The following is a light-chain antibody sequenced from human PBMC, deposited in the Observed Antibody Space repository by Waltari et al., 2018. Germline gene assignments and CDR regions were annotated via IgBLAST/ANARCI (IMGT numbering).Light chain of an antibody. CDR2: GAS. V-gene: IGKV1-27*01. Sequence: DIQMTQSPSSLSASVGDRVTTTCRASQGIANFLAWYQQKPGKVPKLLIYGASTLQSGVPPRFSGSGSGTDFPLTISSLQPEDAATYYCQKYTTAPPELTFGGGTKVEIK. CDR1: QGIANF. J-gene: IGKJ4*01. CDR3: QKYTTAPPELT.